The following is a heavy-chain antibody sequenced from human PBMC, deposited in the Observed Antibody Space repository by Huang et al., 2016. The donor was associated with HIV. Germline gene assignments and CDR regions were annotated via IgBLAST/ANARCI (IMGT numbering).Heavy chain of an antibody. CDR2: INSDGSST. Sequence: EVQLVESGGGLVQPGGSLRLSCAASGFSISSYWMHWVRQAPGKGLVWVSRINSDGSSTSYADSVKGRFTISRDNANNTLYLQMNSLRAEDTAVYYCARDPRIQSWLNFFDYWGQGTLVSVSS. V-gene: IGHV3-74*01. D-gene: IGHD3-22*01. CDR3: ARDPRIQSWLNFFDY. J-gene: IGHJ4*02. CDR1: GFSISSYW.